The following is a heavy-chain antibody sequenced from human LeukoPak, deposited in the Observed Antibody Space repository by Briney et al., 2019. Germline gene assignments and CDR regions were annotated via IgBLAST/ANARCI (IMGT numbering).Heavy chain of an antibody. V-gene: IGHV1-8*01. CDR1: GYTFTSYD. Sequence: ASVKVSCKASGYTFTSYDINWVRQATGQGLEWMGWMNPNSGNTGYAQKFQGRVTMTRNTSISTAYMELSSLRSEDTAVYYCARGSWEAYYYDSSGYSPDYWGQGTLVTVSS. D-gene: IGHD3-22*01. J-gene: IGHJ4*02. CDR3: ARGSWEAYYYDSSGYSPDY. CDR2: MNPNSGNT.